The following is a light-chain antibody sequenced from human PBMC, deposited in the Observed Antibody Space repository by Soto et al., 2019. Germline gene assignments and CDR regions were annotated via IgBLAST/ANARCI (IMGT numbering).Light chain of an antibody. Sequence: DVVMTQSPLSLPVTPGEPASISCRSSQSLLHSNGNNYLDWYLQKPGQSPQLLIYLASNRASGVXDXXSGSGSATDYTLKISRVEGEDIGLYHCLQSLPTPRTLGQGTKVEI. J-gene: IGKJ1*01. V-gene: IGKV2-28*01. CDR3: LQSLPTPRT. CDR2: LAS. CDR1: QSLLHSNGNNY.